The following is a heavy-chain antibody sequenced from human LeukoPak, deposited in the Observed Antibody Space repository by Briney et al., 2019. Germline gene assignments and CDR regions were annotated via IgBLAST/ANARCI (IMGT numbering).Heavy chain of an antibody. Sequence: TSSETLSLTCSVSGGSVRSSRFFWGWIRQPPGKGLEWIGTINFAGTTYFNPSLKSRVTLSGDTSKDQFSLRLRSVPAADTDVYSCARTRREDFNPPGRPYYFDSWGLGTLVTVSS. V-gene: IGHV4-39*01. J-gene: IGHJ4*02. D-gene: IGHD5-24*01. CDR1: GGSVRSSRFF. CDR2: INFAGTT. CDR3: ARTRREDFNPPGRPYYFDS.